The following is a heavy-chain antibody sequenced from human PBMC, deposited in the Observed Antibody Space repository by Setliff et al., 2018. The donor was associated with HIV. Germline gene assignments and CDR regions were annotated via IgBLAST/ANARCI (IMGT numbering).Heavy chain of an antibody. CDR3: ARGIAAAEGYFDY. CDR1: GTSLSGDDFF. V-gene: IGHV4-31*03. J-gene: IGHJ4*02. D-gene: IGHD6-13*01. Sequence: PSETLSLTCTVSGTSLSGDDFFWNWIRQHPTGALEWIGYISYRGTTFYNPSLKSRLAISVDTSKSHFSLQLTSMTAADTAVYFCARGIAAAEGYFDYWGQGTLVTVS. CDR2: ISYRGTT.